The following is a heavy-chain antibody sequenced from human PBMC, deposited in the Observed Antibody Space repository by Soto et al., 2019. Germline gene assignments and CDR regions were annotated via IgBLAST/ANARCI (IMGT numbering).Heavy chain of an antibody. Sequence: ASVKVSCKASGYTFTGYYMHWVRQAPGQGLEWMGWINPNSGGTNYAQKFQGWVTMTRDTSISTAYMELSRLRSDDTAVHYCAREDTAMGYYYYYGMDVWGQGTTVTVSS. CDR2: INPNSGGT. J-gene: IGHJ6*02. CDR3: AREDTAMGYYYYYGMDV. D-gene: IGHD5-18*01. CDR1: GYTFTGYY. V-gene: IGHV1-2*04.